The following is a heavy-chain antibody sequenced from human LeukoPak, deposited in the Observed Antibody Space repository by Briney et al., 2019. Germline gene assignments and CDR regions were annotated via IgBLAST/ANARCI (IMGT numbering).Heavy chain of an antibody. D-gene: IGHD3-3*01. CDR1: GYTLTELS. CDR3: ARDGSITIFGVVIRNDAFDI. J-gene: IGHJ3*02. V-gene: IGHV1-24*01. CDR2: FDPEDGET. Sequence: ASVKVSCKVSGYTLTELSMHWVRQAPGKGLEWMGGFDPEDGETIYAQKFQGRVTMTEDTSTDTAYMELSSLRSEDTAVYYCARDGSITIFGVVIRNDAFDIWGQGTMVTVSS.